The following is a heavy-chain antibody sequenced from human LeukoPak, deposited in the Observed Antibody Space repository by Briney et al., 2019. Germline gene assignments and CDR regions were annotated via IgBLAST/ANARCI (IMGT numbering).Heavy chain of an antibody. CDR1: GRPFHMYH. V-gene: IGHV4-59*01. CDR3: ARAMDPARILIPFDM. D-gene: IGHD2/OR15-2a*01. Sequence: SETLTLLCTVSGRPFHMYHERGLRQPPGKGLEWVGYIYNSGSTNYNPSLRGRVTISVDTSENQLSLKLSSVTAADTALKYCARAMDPARILIPFDMWGQGTMVTVSS. J-gene: IGHJ3*02. CDR2: IYNSGST.